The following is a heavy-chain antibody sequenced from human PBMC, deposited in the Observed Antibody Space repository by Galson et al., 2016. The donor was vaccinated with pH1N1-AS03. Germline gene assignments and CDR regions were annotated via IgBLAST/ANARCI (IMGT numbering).Heavy chain of an antibody. Sequence: SLRLSCAGAGFTFSSHDMYWVRQPPGKGLEWVSASGTAGDTYYAGSVKGRFTISRENAKNSLYLQMNSLRAGDTAVYYCARGKEGYFHGMDVWGQGTTVTVSS. V-gene: IGHV3-13*01. J-gene: IGHJ6*02. CDR2: SGTAGDT. CDR3: ARGKEGYFHGMDV. D-gene: IGHD3-10*01. CDR1: GFTFSSHD.